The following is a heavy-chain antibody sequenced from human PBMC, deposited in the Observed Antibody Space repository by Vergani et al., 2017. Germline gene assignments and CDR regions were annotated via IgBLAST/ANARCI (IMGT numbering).Heavy chain of an antibody. CDR2: ISYDGSNK. CDR1: GFTFSSYG. CDR3: AKDPQLLWFGELPLYVMDV. J-gene: IGHJ6*02. Sequence: QVQLVESGGGVVQPGRSLRLSCAASGFTFSSYGMHWVRQAPGKGLGWGAVISYDGSNKYYAVSVKGVFTISRCNSKNTLYLQMNSLGAEDTAVYYCAKDPQLLWFGELPLYVMDVWGQGTTVTVSS. D-gene: IGHD3-10*01. V-gene: IGHV3-30*18.